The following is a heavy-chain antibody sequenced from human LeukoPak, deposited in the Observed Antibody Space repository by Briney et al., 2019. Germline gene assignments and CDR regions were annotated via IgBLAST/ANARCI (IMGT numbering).Heavy chain of an antibody. Sequence: SETLSLTCSVSGGSITSGRYYWTWIRQPAGKGLEWIGRLYTNDNTNYDPSLESRVSISVDTSKIQFYLQLTSVTAADTAVYFCARGVVTDDYYMDVWGKGITVIVSS. J-gene: IGHJ6*03. D-gene: IGHD2-21*02. CDR2: LYTNDNT. CDR1: GGSITSGRYY. V-gene: IGHV4-61*02. CDR3: ARGVVTDDYYMDV.